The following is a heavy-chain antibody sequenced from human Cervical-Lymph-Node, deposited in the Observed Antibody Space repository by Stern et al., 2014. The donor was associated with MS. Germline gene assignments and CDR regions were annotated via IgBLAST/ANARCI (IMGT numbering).Heavy chain of an antibody. Sequence: QLQLQESGSGLVKPSQTLSLTCAVSGGSISSGGYSWSWIRQPPGKGLEWIGYIYHSGSTYYNPSLKSRVTISVDRSKNQFSRNLSSVTAADTAVYYCARSSTVTPNAFDIWGQGTMVTVSS. J-gene: IGHJ3*02. V-gene: IGHV4-30-2*01. CDR1: GGSISSGGYS. CDR2: IYHSGST. D-gene: IGHD4-17*01. CDR3: ARSSTVTPNAFDI.